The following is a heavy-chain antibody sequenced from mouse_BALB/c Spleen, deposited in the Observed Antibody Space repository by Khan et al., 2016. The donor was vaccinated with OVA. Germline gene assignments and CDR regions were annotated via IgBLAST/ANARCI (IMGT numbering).Heavy chain of an antibody. CDR2: IYPSTGYS. CDR3: ANRGSSGAWLTY. D-gene: IGHD1-1*01. J-gene: IGHJ3*01. CDR1: GYTFTNYW. V-gene: IGHV1-7*01. Sequence: VKLQESGAELAKPGASVKMSCKASGYTFTNYWMHWVKQRPGQGLEWIGYIYPSTGYSEYNQKFKDKATLTADKSSSTAYIQLSSLTSEASAVYYCANRGSSGAWLTYWGQGTLVTVSA.